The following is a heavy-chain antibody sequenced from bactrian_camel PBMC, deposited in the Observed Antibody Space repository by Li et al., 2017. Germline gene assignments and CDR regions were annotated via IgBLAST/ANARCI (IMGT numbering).Heavy chain of an antibody. Sequence: HVQLVESGGGSVQAGGSLRLSCATSGYSINNHCIGWYRQAPGKEHEGVAFIITTSGGTSYGSTVKGRFTISHVNANNTLHLQMNALKPGDTAVYYCAADLGWCGSRPLQREFRNWGQGTQVTVS. V-gene: IGHV3S1*01. J-gene: IGHJ4*01. D-gene: IGHD2*01. CDR1: GYSINNHC. CDR2: IITTSGGT. CDR3: AADLGWCGSRPLQREFRN.